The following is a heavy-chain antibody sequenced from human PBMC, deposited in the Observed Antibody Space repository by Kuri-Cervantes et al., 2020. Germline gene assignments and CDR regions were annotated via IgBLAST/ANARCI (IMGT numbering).Heavy chain of an antibody. CDR3: ARDRSIAAASIFDY. J-gene: IGHJ4*02. D-gene: IGHD6-13*01. V-gene: IGHV3-21*06. CDR1: GFTFNNYN. Sequence: GGSLRLSCAASGFTFNNYNMNWVRQAPGKGLEWISSIVNGGETTKYADSVKGRFTISRDNSKNTLYLQMNSLRAEDTAVYYCARDRSIAAASIFDYWGQGTLVTVSS. CDR2: IVNGGETT.